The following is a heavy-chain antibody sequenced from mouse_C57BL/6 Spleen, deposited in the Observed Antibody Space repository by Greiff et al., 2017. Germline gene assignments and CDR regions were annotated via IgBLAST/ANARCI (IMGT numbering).Heavy chain of an antibody. CDR2: ISSGSSTL. V-gene: IGHV5-17*01. D-gene: IGHD2-2*01. Sequence: EVKLVESGGGLVKPGGSLKLSCAASGFTFSDYGMHWVRQAPEKGLEWVAYISSGSSTLYYADTVKGRFTISRDNAKNTLFLQMTSLRSEDTAMYYCARPVGYDVGFAYWGQGTLVTVSA. CDR3: ARPVGYDVGFAY. CDR1: GFTFSDYG. J-gene: IGHJ3*01.